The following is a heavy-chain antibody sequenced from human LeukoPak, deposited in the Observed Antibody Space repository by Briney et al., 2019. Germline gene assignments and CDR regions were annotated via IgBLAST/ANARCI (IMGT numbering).Heavy chain of an antibody. J-gene: IGHJ4*02. CDR2: ISYSGST. CDR1: GGSISGYY. V-gene: IGHV4-59*01. D-gene: IGHD2-15*01. Sequence: SETLSLTCTVSGGSISGYYWSWIRQPPGKGLEWIGYISYSGSTTYNPSLESRVTISVDTSKNQASLKVTSMTAADTAVYYCARVWDCSRNNCYSSIDYWGQGTLVTVSS. CDR3: ARVWDCSRNNCYSSIDY.